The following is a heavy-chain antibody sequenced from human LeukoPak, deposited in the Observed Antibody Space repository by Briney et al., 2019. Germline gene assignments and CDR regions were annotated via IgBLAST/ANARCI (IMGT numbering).Heavy chain of an antibody. CDR3: ARVRMTTVTTGAFDI. Sequence: PSETLSLTCTVSGGSISSYYWSWIRQPPGKGLEWIGYIYYSGSTNYNPSLKSRVTISVDTSKNQFSLKLSSVTAADTAVYYCARVRMTTVTTGAFDIWGQGTMVTVSS. CDR1: GGSISSYY. V-gene: IGHV4-59*12. CDR2: IYYSGST. D-gene: IGHD4-17*01. J-gene: IGHJ3*02.